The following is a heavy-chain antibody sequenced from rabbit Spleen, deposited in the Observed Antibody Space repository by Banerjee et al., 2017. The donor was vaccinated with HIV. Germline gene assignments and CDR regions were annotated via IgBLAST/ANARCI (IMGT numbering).Heavy chain of an antibody. J-gene: IGHJ3*01. V-gene: IGHV1S45*01. Sequence: LEESGGGLVQPEGSLALTCKASGFSFSSGYWACWVRQAPGEGLKWIGCIYGGAAGTTYYATWAKGRFTISNNSSTTLTLHVTTLTGADTATYFCARVFYYVNGWGLDLWGQGTLVTVS. CDR2: IYGGAAGTT. CDR3: ARVFYYVNGWGLDL. CDR1: GFSFSSGYW. D-gene: IGHD4-1*01.